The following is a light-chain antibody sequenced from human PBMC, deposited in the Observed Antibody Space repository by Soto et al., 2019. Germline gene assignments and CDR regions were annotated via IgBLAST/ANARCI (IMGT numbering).Light chain of an antibody. J-gene: IGKJ3*01. CDR2: GAS. CDR1: QGISNH. Sequence: DVQMTQSPSSLSASIGDRVTITCRASQGISNHLAWYQQKPGKVPKLLIYGASILHSGVPSRFSGRGAGTDFTLTISSLQPEDVATYFCQKYNSAPLTFGPGTKVDIK. V-gene: IGKV1-27*01. CDR3: QKYNSAPLT.